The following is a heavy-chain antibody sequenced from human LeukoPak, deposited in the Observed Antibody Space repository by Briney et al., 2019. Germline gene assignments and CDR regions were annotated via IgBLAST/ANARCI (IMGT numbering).Heavy chain of an antibody. J-gene: IGHJ4*02. D-gene: IGHD4-23*01. CDR2: IYPGDPDT. CDR3: ARRGGNSVWDYFDY. Sequence: GESLKISCKGSGFDFTTYWIAWVRQMPGKGLEWMGIIYPGDPDTKYSPSFQGQVTISADKSISTAYLQWSSLKASDTAMYYCARRGGNSVWDYFDYWGQGTLVTVSS. CDR1: GFDFTTYW. V-gene: IGHV5-51*01.